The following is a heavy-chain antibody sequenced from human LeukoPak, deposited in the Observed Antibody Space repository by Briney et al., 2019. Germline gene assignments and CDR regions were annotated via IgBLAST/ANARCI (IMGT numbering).Heavy chain of an antibody. Sequence: GGSLRLSCAASGFTVSNNYMSWVRQAPGKGLEWVSVFYSGDTTYYANSVKGRFTISRDSSKNMLYLQMNSLRAEDTAVYYCARRLLTGYYEFWGQGTLVTVSS. CDR3: ARRLLTGYYEF. CDR2: FYSGDTT. D-gene: IGHD3-9*01. CDR1: GFTVSNNY. V-gene: IGHV3-66*01. J-gene: IGHJ4*02.